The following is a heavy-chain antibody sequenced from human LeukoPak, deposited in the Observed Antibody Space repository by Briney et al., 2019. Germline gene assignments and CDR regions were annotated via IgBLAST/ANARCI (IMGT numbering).Heavy chain of an antibody. CDR2: ISSSSTTI. V-gene: IGHV3-48*04. CDR3: ARGGGLDV. D-gene: IGHD3-16*01. Sequence: QPGGSLRLSCAASGFTFSSYTMNWVRQAPGKGLEWVSYISSSSTTIYYADSVKGRFTISRDNAKNSLYLQMSNLRAEDTAVYFCARGGGLDVWGQGATVTVSS. J-gene: IGHJ6*02. CDR1: GFTFSSYT.